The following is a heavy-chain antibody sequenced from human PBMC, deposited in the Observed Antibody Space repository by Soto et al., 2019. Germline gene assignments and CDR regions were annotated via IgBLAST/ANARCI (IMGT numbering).Heavy chain of an antibody. V-gene: IGHV4-39*01. CDR2: VYFSGDS. CDR3: ARHRPAASRYAYYHYMDV. Sequence: QLQLEESGPGLVKPSETLSLICTVSVGSVSSAGYFWGWIRQPPGKGLEWLGSVYFSGDSYYNPSLKSRVAMSVDTSKSQFSLNLTSATAADTAVYYCARHRPAASRYAYYHYMDVWGKGTTVTVSS. CDR1: VGSVSSAGYF. D-gene: IGHD3-9*01. J-gene: IGHJ6*03.